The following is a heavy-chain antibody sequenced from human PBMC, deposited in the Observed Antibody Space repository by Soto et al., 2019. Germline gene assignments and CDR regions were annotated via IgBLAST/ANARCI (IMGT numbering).Heavy chain of an antibody. CDR1: GGSISSGGYY. D-gene: IGHD6-6*01. CDR2: NYYSGIT. CDR3: ARGSSIAGLYYGMDV. Sequence: QVQLQESGPGLVKPSQTLSLTCTVSGGSISSGGYYWTWIRQHPGKGLEWIGYNYYSGITYYNPSLNSRVTISLATSKNHLSLKLSSVTAADTAVYYCARGSSIAGLYYGMDVWGQGTTVTVSS. V-gene: IGHV4-31*03. J-gene: IGHJ6*02.